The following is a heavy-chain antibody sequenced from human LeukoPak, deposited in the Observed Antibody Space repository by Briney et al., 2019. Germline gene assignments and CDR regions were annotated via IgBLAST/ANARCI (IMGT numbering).Heavy chain of an antibody. D-gene: IGHD2-2*01. CDR1: GFTFSTYA. J-gene: IGHJ4*02. CDR3: AKAQLGIPTYFDY. Sequence: PGGSLRLSCAASGFTFSTYAMSWVRQAPGKGLEWVSAISGSGGSTYYADSVKGRFTISRDNSKNTLYLQMNSLRAEDTAVYYCAKAQLGIPTYFDYWGQGTLVTVSS. V-gene: IGHV3-23*01. CDR2: ISGSGGST.